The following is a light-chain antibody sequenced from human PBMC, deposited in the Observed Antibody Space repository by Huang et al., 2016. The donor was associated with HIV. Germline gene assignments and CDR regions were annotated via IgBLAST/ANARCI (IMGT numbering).Light chain of an antibody. J-gene: IGKJ1*01. CDR1: QSFGSN. CDR2: AAS. V-gene: IGKV3-15*01. Sequence: EIVMTQSPATLSVSPGERATLSCRASQSFGSNLAWYQQKPGQAPSVLIYAASTRATGIPVRFSGRGSGTEFTLTISSLQSEDFAVYYCQQYNDWPTFGQGTKLEIK. CDR3: QQYNDWPT.